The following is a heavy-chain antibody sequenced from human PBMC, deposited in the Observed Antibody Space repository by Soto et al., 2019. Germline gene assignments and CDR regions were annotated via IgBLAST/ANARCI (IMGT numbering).Heavy chain of an antibody. CDR3: AKSVYNWNDGFFDY. J-gene: IGHJ4*02. D-gene: IGHD1-1*01. CDR1: GFTFSTYG. V-gene: IGHV3-30*18. CDR2: ISYDGVNK. Sequence: QVQLVESGGGVVQPGRSLRLSCAASGFTFSTYGMHWVRQAPGKGLEWVAVISYDGVNKYYADSVKGRFTISRDNSKKTLYLEMNSLRAEDTAVYYCAKSVYNWNDGFFDYWGQGTLVTVSS.